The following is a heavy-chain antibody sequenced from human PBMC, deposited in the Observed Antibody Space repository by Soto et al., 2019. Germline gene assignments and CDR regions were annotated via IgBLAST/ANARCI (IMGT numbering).Heavy chain of an antibody. CDR3: AREPRGPKAYPFDY. CDR1: GGSISSGGYY. V-gene: IGHV4-31*03. J-gene: IGHJ4*02. CDR2: IYYSGST. Sequence: QVQLQESGPGLVKPSQTLSLTCTVSGGSISSGGYYWSWIRQHPGKGLEWVGYIYYSGSTYYNPSLKSRVTISVDTSKNQFSLKLSSVTAADTAVYYCAREPRGPKAYPFDYWGQGTLVTVSS.